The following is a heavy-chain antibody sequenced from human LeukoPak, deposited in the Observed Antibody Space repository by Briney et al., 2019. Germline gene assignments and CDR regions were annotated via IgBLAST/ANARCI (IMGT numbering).Heavy chain of an antibody. D-gene: IGHD3-10*01. Sequence: SETLSLTCTVSGGSISSYYWSWIRQPAGKGLEWIGRIYTSGSTNYNPSLKSRVTMSVDTSKNQFSLKLSSVTAADTAVYYCARDRITMVRGVMGGYNWFDPWGQGTLVTVSS. CDR3: ARDRITMVRGVMGGYNWFDP. J-gene: IGHJ5*02. V-gene: IGHV4-4*07. CDR1: GGSISSYY. CDR2: IYTSGST.